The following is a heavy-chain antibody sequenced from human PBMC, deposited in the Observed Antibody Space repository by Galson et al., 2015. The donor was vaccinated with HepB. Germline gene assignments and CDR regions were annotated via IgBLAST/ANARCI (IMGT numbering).Heavy chain of an antibody. Sequence: SVKVSCKASGYTFTGYYMHWVRQAPGQGLEWMGWINPNSGGTNYAQKFQGWVTMTRDTSISTAYMELSRLRSDDTAVYYCARDLFHQWLVRAPERRDWWGIMNYWGQGTLVTVSS. J-gene: IGHJ4*02. CDR3: ARDLFHQWLVRAPERRDWWGIMNY. CDR2: INPNSGGT. CDR1: GYTFTGYY. V-gene: IGHV1-2*04. D-gene: IGHD6-19*01.